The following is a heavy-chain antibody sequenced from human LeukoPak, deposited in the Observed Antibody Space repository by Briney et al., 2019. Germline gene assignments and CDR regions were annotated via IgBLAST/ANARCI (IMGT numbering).Heavy chain of an antibody. D-gene: IGHD6-13*01. CDR1: GGTFSSYA. CDR3: ASAPRYSSSWPNNWFDP. Sequence: SVKVSCKASGGTFSSYAIGWVRQAPGQGLEWMGGIIPIFGTANYAQKFQGRVTITADESTSTAYMELSSLRSEDTAVYFCASAPRYSSSWPNNWFDPWGQGTLVAVSS. J-gene: IGHJ5*02. V-gene: IGHV1-69*13. CDR2: IIPIFGTA.